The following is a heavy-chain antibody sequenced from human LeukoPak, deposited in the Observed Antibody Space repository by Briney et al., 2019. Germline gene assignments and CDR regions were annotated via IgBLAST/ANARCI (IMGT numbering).Heavy chain of an antibody. Sequence: KPSETLSLTCTVSGGSISSYYWSWIRQPPGKGLEWIGYIYYSGSTNYNPSLKSRVTISVDTSKTQFSLKLSSVTAADTAVYYCARDAKYYDILTGYYFDAFDIWGQGTMVTVSS. CDR3: ARDAKYYDILTGYYFDAFDI. J-gene: IGHJ3*02. V-gene: IGHV4-59*01. D-gene: IGHD3-9*01. CDR2: IYYSGST. CDR1: GGSISSYY.